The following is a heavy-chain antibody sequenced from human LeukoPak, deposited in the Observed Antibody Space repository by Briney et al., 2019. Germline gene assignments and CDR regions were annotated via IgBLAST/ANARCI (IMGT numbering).Heavy chain of an antibody. CDR2: ISSSVSRI. J-gene: IGHJ4*02. D-gene: IGHD1-26*01. CDR3: ARAYGSGSYCDY. Sequence: GGSLRLSCAASGFTFNNYAMHWVRQAPGKGLDWVSYISSSVSRIYYADSVKGRFTISRDNSKNTLYLQMGSLRAEDMAVYYCARAYGSGSYCDYWGQGTLVTVSS. CDR1: GFTFNNYA. V-gene: IGHV3-48*03.